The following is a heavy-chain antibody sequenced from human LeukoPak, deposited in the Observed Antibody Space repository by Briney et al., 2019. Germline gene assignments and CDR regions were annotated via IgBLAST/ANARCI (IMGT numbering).Heavy chain of an antibody. CDR2: IWYDGSNK. V-gene: IGHV3-33*01. J-gene: IGHJ6*04. Sequence: GGSLRLSCAASGFTFSSYGMHWVRRAPGKGLEWVAVIWYDGSNKYYADSVKGRFTISRGNSKNTLYLQMNSLRAEDTAVYYCARDTGRGVALYGMDVWGKGTTVTVSS. CDR1: GFTFSSYG. CDR3: ARDTGRGVALYGMDV. D-gene: IGHD3-10*01.